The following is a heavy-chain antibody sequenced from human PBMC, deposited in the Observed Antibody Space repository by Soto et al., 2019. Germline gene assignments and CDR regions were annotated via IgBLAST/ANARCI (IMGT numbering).Heavy chain of an antibody. D-gene: IGHD1-1*01. CDR2: IYDTRTT. CDR3: VRDGTKTLRDWFDP. V-gene: IGHV4-4*07. Sequence: SETLSLTCTVSVAPFRGFYWSWTPKSAGKGLEWIGRIYDTRTTHYNPSIKSRVIMSVDTSKKQFSLKLRSVTAADTAVYYCVRDGTKTLRDWFDPWGQGISVTVSS. J-gene: IGHJ5*02. CDR1: VAPFRGFY.